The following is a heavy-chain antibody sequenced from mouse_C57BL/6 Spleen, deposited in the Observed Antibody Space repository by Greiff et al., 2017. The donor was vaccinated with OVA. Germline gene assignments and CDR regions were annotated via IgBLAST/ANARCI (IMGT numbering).Heavy chain of an antibody. CDR3: ARSERLLQAMDY. J-gene: IGHJ4*01. V-gene: IGHV1-22*01. CDR2: INPNNGGT. Sequence: VQLQQSGPELVKPGASVKMSCKASGYTFTDYNMHWVKQSHGKSLEWIGYINPNNGGTSYNQKFKGKATLTVNKSSSTTYMELRSLTSEDSAVYYCARSERLLQAMDYWGQGTSVTVSS. CDR1: GYTFTDYN. D-gene: IGHD2-3*01.